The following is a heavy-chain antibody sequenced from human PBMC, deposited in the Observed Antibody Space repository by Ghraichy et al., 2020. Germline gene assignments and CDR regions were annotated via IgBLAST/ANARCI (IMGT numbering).Heavy chain of an antibody. J-gene: IGHJ6*02. CDR2: TSYDGSNK. V-gene: IGHV3-30*18. D-gene: IGHD3-22*01. Sequence: GESLNISCAASGFTFSRYGMHWVRQAPGKGLEWVAVTSYDGSNKYYGDSVKGRFTISRDNSKNTLFLQMNYLRPEDTAVYYCAKERDTSGYYSFRGDYYGVDVWGQGTTVTVSS. CDR1: GFTFSRYG. CDR3: AKERDTSGYYSFRGDYYGVDV.